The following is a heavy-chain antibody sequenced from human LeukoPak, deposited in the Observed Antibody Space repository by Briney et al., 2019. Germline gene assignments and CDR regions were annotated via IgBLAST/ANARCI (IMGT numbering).Heavy chain of an antibody. D-gene: IGHD2-21*02. V-gene: IGHV3-11*01. CDR2: ISSTGSNI. CDR3: AKAGDCGGDCYSWYFDY. CDR1: GFTFSDYY. J-gene: IGHJ4*02. Sequence: SGGSLRLSCAASGFTFSDYYMTWIRQPPGKGLEWISDISSTGSNIYYADSVKGRFTVSRDNAKNSLYLQMDSLRAEDTAVYYCAKAGDCGGDCYSWYFDYWGQGTLVTVSS.